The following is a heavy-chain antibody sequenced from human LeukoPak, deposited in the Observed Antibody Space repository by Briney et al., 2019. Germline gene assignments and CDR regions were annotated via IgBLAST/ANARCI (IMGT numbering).Heavy chain of an antibody. D-gene: IGHD3/OR15-3a*01. CDR3: ARGWTRGFDS. Sequence: SETLSLTCTVSGGSISSYYWSWIRQPPGKGLEWIGYIYYSGSTNYNPSLKSRVTISVDTSKNQFSLKLSSVTAADTAVYFCARGWTRGFDSWGQGTLVTVSS. J-gene: IGHJ5*01. V-gene: IGHV4-59*01. CDR2: IYYSGST. CDR1: GGSISSYY.